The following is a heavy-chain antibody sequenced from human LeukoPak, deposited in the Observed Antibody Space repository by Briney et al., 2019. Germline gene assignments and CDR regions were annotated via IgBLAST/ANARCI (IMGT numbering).Heavy chain of an antibody. D-gene: IGHD2-15*01. CDR3: AKDILRTGVDAFDI. CDR1: GFTFDDYT. Sequence: PGGSLGLSCAASGFTFDDYTMHWVRQAPGKGLEWVSLISWDGGSTYYADSVKGRFTISRDNSKNSLYLQMNSLRTEDTALYYCAKDILRTGVDAFDIWGQGTMVTVSS. CDR2: ISWDGGST. J-gene: IGHJ3*02. V-gene: IGHV3-43*01.